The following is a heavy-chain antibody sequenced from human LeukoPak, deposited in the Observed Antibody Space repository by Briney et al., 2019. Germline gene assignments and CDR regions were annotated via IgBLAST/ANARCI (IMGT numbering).Heavy chain of an antibody. J-gene: IGHJ4*02. V-gene: IGHV3-23*01. CDR3: AKDMSRRATLFDY. D-gene: IGHD1-26*01. Sequence: GGSLRLSCAASGFTFSSYAMSWVRQAPGKGLEWVSAISGSGGSTYYADSVKGRFTISRDNAKNSLYLQMNSLRAEDTALYYCAKDMSRRATLFDYWGQGTLVTVSS. CDR1: GFTFSSYA. CDR2: ISGSGGST.